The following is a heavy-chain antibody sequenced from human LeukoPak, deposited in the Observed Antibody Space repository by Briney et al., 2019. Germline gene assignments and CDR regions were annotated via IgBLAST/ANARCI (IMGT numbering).Heavy chain of an antibody. V-gene: IGHV3-30*04. J-gene: IGHJ4*02. D-gene: IGHD6-19*01. CDR2: ISYDGSNK. Sequence: GSLRLSFAASGFTFSSYAMHWVRQAPGKGLEWVAVISYDGSNKYYADSVKGRFTISRDNSKNTLYLQMNSLRAEDMAVYYCARDRLAVAGQGDYFDYWGQGTLVTVSS. CDR1: GFTFSSYA. CDR3: ARDRLAVAGQGDYFDY.